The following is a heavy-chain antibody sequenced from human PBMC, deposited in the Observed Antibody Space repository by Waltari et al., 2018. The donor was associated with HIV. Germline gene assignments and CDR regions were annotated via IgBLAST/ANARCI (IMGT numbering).Heavy chain of an antibody. CDR2: ISGSGGNT. D-gene: IGHD6-13*01. Sequence: EVQLLESGGGLVQTGGSLRLSCAASGLPFSNYGMNWVRQAPGKGLEWVSAISGSGGNTYYADSLKGRFTISRDNSKNTLYLQMNSLRAEDTAVYFCVKEHQYSHTWYSYYGMDVWGQGTTVTVSS. CDR3: VKEHQYSHTWYSYYGMDV. V-gene: IGHV3-23*01. J-gene: IGHJ6*02. CDR1: GLPFSNYG.